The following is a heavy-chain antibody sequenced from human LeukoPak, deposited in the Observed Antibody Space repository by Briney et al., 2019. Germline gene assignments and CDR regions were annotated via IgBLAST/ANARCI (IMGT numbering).Heavy chain of an antibody. V-gene: IGHV3-15*01. J-gene: IGHJ3*02. CDR2: IKSKTDGGTT. Sequence: SGGSLRLSCAASGFTFSNAWMSWVRQAPGKGLEWVGRIKSKTDGGTTDYAAPVKGRFTISRDDSKNTLYLQMNSLKTEDTAVYYCTTTKRWLQFAHAFDIWGQGTMVTVSS. CDR3: TTTKRWLQFAHAFDI. D-gene: IGHD5-24*01. CDR1: GFTFSNAW.